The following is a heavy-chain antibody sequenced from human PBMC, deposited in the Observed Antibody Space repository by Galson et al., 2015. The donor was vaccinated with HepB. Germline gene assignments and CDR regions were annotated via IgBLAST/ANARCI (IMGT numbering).Heavy chain of an antibody. CDR1: GGSISSSSYY. V-gene: IGHV4-39*07. CDR2: IYYSGST. CDR3: ARVLRYFDWLLPSTGSAFDI. D-gene: IGHD3-9*01. J-gene: IGHJ3*02. Sequence: LSLTCTVSGGSISSSSYYWGWIRSPPGKGPEWIGSIYYSGSTNYNPSLKGRVTISVDTSKNQFSLKLSSVTAADTAVYYCARVLRYFDWLLPSTGSAFDIWGQGTMVTVSS.